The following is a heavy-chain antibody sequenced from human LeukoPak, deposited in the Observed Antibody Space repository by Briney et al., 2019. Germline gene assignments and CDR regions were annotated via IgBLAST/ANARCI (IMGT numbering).Heavy chain of an antibody. CDR3: ARDSSGWASGRNLRMSAYYYYMDV. CDR1: GGSISSYY. D-gene: IGHD6-19*01. J-gene: IGHJ6*03. V-gene: IGHV4-59*01. Sequence: SETLSLTCTVSGGSISSYYWSWIRQPPGKGLGWIGYIYYSGSTNYNPSLKSRVTISVDTSKNQFSLKLSSVTAADTAVYYCARDSSGWASGRNLRMSAYYYYMDVWGKGTTVTVSS. CDR2: IYYSGST.